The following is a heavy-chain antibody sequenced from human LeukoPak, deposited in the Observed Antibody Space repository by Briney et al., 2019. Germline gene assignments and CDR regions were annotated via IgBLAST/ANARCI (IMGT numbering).Heavy chain of an antibody. CDR2: MQYDGSIK. V-gene: IGHV3-30*02. D-gene: IGHD6-13*01. CDR1: GFTFSSYD. Sequence: GGSLRLSCAASGFTFSSYDMHWVRQAPGKGVEWVAFMQYDGSIKYYADSVKGRFTISRDNSKNTLYLQMDSLRADDTAVYFCARDSIRQQLYYFDYWGRGTLVTVSS. J-gene: IGHJ4*02. CDR3: ARDSIRQQLYYFDY.